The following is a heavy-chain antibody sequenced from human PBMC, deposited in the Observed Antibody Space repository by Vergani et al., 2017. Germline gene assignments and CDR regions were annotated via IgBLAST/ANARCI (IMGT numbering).Heavy chain of an antibody. V-gene: IGHV4-34*01. D-gene: IGHD6-13*01. CDR3: ARASIAAAHRQMDV. J-gene: IGHJ6*02. Sequence: QVQLQQWGAGLLKPSETLSLTCAVYGGSFSGYYMSWIRQAPGKGLEWIGEINHSGSTNYNPSLKSRVTISVDTSKNQFSLKLSSVTAADTAVYYCARASIAAAHRQMDVWGQGTTVTVSS. CDR1: GGSFSGYY. CDR2: INHSGST.